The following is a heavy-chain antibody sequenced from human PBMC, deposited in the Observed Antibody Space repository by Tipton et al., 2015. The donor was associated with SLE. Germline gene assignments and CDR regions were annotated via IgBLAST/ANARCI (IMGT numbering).Heavy chain of an antibody. Sequence: TLSLTCTVSGGSITNYYWGWIRQPPGKGLEWIGSIYYSANTYYNPSLKSRVNISVDTSRNQFSLKLNFVTAADTAFYYCTRHVVGVASRPGWFDTWGQGTLVSVSS. D-gene: IGHD2-15*01. J-gene: IGHJ5*02. CDR1: GGSITNYY. V-gene: IGHV4-39*01. CDR2: IYYSANT. CDR3: TRHVVGVASRPGWFDT.